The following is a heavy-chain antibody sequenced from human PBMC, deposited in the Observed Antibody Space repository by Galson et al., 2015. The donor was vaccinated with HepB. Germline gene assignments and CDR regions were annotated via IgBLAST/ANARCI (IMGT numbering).Heavy chain of an antibody. Sequence: SLRLSCAASGFTFSSYWMHWVRQAPGKGLVWVSRINSDGSSTSYADSVKGRFTISRDNAKNTLDLQMNSLRAEDTAVYYCARSIYYYDSSGYYVDYWGQGTLVTVSS. CDR2: INSDGSST. CDR3: ARSIYYYDSSGYYVDY. CDR1: GFTFSSYW. D-gene: IGHD3-22*01. J-gene: IGHJ4*02. V-gene: IGHV3-74*01.